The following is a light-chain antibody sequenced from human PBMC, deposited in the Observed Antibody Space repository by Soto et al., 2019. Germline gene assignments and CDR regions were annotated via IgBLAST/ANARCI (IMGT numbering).Light chain of an antibody. J-gene: IGKJ3*01. CDR3: QQSHSTPAT. CDR2: AAS. CDR1: QSINSY. Sequence: DIQMTQSPSSLPASIGDRVTITCRASQSINSYLNWYQQKPGKAHTLLIYAASNLRSGVPSRFSGGGSGTDFTLTISSLQPEDFATYYCQQSHSTPATFGPGTKVDIK. V-gene: IGKV1-39*01.